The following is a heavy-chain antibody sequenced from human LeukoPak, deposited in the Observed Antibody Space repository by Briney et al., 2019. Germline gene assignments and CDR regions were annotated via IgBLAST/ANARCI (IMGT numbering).Heavy chain of an antibody. CDR2: TYYSGST. D-gene: IGHD2-21*02. J-gene: IGHJ6*02. V-gene: IGHV4-61*08. CDR3: ARSGPYHLGDSMSAYYYYGMDV. CDR1: GGSISSGGYY. Sequence: PSETLSLTCTVSGGSISSGGYYWSWIRQPPGRGLELIGYTYYSGSTNYNPSLKSRVTISVDTSKNQFSLKLSSVTAADTAVYYCARSGPYHLGDSMSAYYYYGMDVWGQGTTVTVSS.